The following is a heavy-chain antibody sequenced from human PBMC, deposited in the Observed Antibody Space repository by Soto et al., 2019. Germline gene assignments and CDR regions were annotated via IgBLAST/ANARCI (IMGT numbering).Heavy chain of an antibody. V-gene: IGHV1-8*02. CDR3: VRYGVAAAY. Sequence: ASVKVSCKASGYTFTTHNINWVRQATGQGLEWMGWMNPNSGTTGYAQKFQDRLTLTRDTSITTAYMELGSLTSDDTAVYFYVRYGVAAAYWGQGTPVTVSS. CDR2: MNPNSGTT. D-gene: IGHD2-8*01. CDR1: GYTFTTHN. J-gene: IGHJ4*02.